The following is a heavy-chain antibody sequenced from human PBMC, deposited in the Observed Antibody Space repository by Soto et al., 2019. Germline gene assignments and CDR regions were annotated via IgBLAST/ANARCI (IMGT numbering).Heavy chain of an antibody. CDR3: ARLYSYGKPFDY. CDR1: GFSFSSYW. D-gene: IGHD3-16*01. V-gene: IGHV3-74*01. CDR2: INSDGSST. J-gene: IGHJ4*02. Sequence: SGGSLRLSCAASGFSFSSYWMHWVRQAPGKGLVWVSHINSDGSSTTYADSVKGRFTISRDNAKNTLYLQMNSLRAGDTAVYYCARLYSYGKPFDYWGQGTLVTVSS.